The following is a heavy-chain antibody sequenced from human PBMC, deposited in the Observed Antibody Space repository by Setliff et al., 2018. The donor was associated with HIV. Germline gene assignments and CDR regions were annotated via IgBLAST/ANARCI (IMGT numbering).Heavy chain of an antibody. CDR1: GGSFSGYY. Sequence: SETLSLTCAVYGGSFSGYYWSWIRQPPGKGLEWIGEINHSGSTNYNPSLKSRVTISVDTSKNLFSLEVTSVTAADTAVYFCARPVSKNFYGMDVWGLGATVTVSS. J-gene: IGHJ6*02. CDR3: ARPVSKNFYGMDV. CDR2: INHSGST. V-gene: IGHV4-34*01.